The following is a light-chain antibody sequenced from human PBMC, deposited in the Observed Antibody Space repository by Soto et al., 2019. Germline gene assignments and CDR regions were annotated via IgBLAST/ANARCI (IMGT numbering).Light chain of an antibody. CDR3: QQYGSSPRT. CDR1: RTVTSNY. J-gene: IGKJ1*01. CDR2: GAS. Sequence: EIVLTQSPGTLSLSPGERTTLSCRASRTVTSNYLAWYQQNPGQAPRLHIYGASTRATGIPDRFSGSGSGTDCSLTISRLEPEDFAVYYCQQYGSSPRTFGQGTGVEIK. V-gene: IGKV3-20*01.